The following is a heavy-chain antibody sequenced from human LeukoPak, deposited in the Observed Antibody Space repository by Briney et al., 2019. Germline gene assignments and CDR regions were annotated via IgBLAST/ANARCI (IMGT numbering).Heavy chain of an antibody. CDR1: GFTFSDHW. CDR3: ARDASPIRYYDSSTTTFDY. J-gene: IGHJ4*02. Sequence: GGSLRLSCAASGFTFSDHWLTWVRQAPGKGLQWVANIKPDGREKYYVDSVKGRFTISRDNAKNSLYLQMNSLRAEDTAVYYCARDASPIRYYDSSTTTFDYWGQGTLVTVSS. CDR2: IKPDGREK. V-gene: IGHV3-7*01. D-gene: IGHD3-22*01.